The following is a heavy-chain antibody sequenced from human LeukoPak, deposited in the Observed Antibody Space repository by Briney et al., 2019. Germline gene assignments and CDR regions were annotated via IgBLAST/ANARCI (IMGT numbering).Heavy chain of an antibody. J-gene: IGHJ3*02. D-gene: IGHD1-1*01. CDR2: IIPIFGTT. V-gene: IGHV1-69*05. Sequence: SVKVSCKASGDTFSSYAITWVRQAPGQGLEWMGGIIPIFGTTNYAQKFQGRVTITTDESTSTAYMELSSLKSEDTAVYYCAREHTPERGSAFDIWGQGTMVTVSS. CDR3: AREHTPERGSAFDI. CDR1: GDTFSSYA.